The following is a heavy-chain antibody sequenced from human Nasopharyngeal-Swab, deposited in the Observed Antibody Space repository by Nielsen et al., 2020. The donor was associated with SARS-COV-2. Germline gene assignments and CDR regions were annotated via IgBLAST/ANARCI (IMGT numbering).Heavy chain of an antibody. CDR2: IKQDGSEK. CDR1: GFTFSSYW. D-gene: IGHD3-9*01. V-gene: IGHV3-7*03. J-gene: IGHJ4*02. CDR3: ARGTQLRYFDWLDY. Sequence: GESLKISCAASGFTFSSYWMSWVRQAPGKGLEWVANIKQDGSEKYYVDSVKGRFTISRDNAKNSLYLQMNSLRAEDTAVYYCARGTQLRYFDWLDYWGQGTLVTVSS.